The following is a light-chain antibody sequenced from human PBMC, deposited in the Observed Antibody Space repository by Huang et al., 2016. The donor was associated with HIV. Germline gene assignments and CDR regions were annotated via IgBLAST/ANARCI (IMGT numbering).Light chain of an antibody. CDR2: GSS. Sequence: EIVMTQSPATLSVSPGQRVTLSCRANRSVRTNLAWYQQRHGQAPRLLSYGSSTRAPGIPARFSGSGSGTDFSLTISSLQSEDFALYYCHQYNNWLLSFGGGTRV. CDR1: RSVRTN. J-gene: IGKJ4*01. V-gene: IGKV3-15*01. CDR3: HQYNNWLLS.